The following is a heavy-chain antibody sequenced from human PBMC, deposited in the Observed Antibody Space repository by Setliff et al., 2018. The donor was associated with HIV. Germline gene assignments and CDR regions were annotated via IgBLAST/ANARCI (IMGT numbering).Heavy chain of an antibody. J-gene: IGHJ6*03. CDR1: GDSISSDAYY. CDR3: ARGRSRWTYYNYYYMDV. CDR2: IYHDGGT. Sequence: SETLSLTCTVSGDSISSDAYYWSWIRQHPGKGLEWIGYIYHDGGTYYNPSLKSRLSISIDSSKNQFSLKLSSVTAADTAVYYCARGRSRWTYYNYYYMDVWGKGTTVTVSS. V-gene: IGHV4-31*03. D-gene: IGHD6-13*01.